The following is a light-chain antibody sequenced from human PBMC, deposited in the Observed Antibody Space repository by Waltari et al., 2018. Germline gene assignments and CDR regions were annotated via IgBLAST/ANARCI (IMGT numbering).Light chain of an antibody. CDR1: QSISRF. CDR3: QQTDSVPLT. V-gene: IGKV1-39*01. CDR2: SAF. J-gene: IGKJ4*01. Sequence: DIQMTQSPSSLSASVGDRVTITCRASQSISRFLNWYQQKPGKAPKLLIYSAFSLQGGVPSRFSRSGSGTDFTLTINSLQPEDFATYYCQQTDSVPLTFGGGTKVEIK.